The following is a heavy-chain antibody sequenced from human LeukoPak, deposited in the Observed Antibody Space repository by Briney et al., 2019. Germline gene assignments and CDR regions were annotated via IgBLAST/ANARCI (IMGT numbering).Heavy chain of an antibody. D-gene: IGHD1-1*01. CDR3: AKDSWSRNGIYDPFDI. CDR2: IGGDTVAT. CDR1: GFTFSEFA. V-gene: IGHV3-23*01. Sequence: GGSLRLSCAASGFTFSEFAMNWVRQAPGKGLEWVSVIGGDTVATYYADSVKGRFTISRDNSKNTLSLQMNSLQPEDTAVYYCAKDSWSRNGIYDPFDIWGRGTMVTVSS. J-gene: IGHJ3*02.